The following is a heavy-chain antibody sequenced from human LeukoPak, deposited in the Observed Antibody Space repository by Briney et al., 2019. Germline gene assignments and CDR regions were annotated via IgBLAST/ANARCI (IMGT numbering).Heavy chain of an antibody. J-gene: IGHJ5*02. V-gene: IGHV4-34*01. D-gene: IGHD3-3*01. Sequence: SETLSLTCAVYGGSFSGYYWSWIRQPPGKGLEWIGEINHSGSTNYNPSLKSRVTISVDTSKNQFSLKLSSVTAADTAVYYRARVYYDFTWGQGTLVTVSS. CDR1: GGSFSGYY. CDR3: ARVYYDFT. CDR2: INHSGST.